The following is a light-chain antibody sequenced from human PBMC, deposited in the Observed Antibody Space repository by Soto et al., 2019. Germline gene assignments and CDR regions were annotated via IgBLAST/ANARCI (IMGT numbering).Light chain of an antibody. J-gene: IGKJ2*01. CDR1: QSVASY. Sequence: EIVMTQSPATLSVSPGGSATLSCRANQSVASYLAWYQQRSGQPPRLLIYRASTRATGIPARFSGSGSGTEFSLTLSSLQSEDFAVYYCQQYNTWPPKYTFGQGTKLEIK. CDR2: RAS. V-gene: IGKV3-15*01. CDR3: QQYNTWPPKYT.